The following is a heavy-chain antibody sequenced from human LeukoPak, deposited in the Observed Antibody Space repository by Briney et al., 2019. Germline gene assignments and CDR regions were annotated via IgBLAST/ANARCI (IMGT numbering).Heavy chain of an antibody. V-gene: IGHV4-34*01. Sequence: KPSETLSLTCAVYGGSFSGYYWSWIRQPPGKGLEWIGEINHSGSTNYNPSLKSRVTISVDTSKNQFSLKLSSVTAADTAVYYCAGDGAFGELGSKQHDPWGQGTLVTVSS. CDR1: GGSFSGYY. J-gene: IGHJ5*02. D-gene: IGHD3-10*01. CDR3: AGDGAFGELGSKQHDP. CDR2: INHSGST.